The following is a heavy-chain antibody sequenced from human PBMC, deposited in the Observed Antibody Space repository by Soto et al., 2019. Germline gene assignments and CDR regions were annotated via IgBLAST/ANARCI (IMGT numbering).Heavy chain of an antibody. CDR2: ISGSGGST. D-gene: IGHD2-2*01. Sequence: GGSLRLSCAASGFTFSSYAMSWVRQAPGKGLEWVSAISGSGGSTYYADSVKGRFTISRDNSKNTLYLQMNSLRAEDTAVYYCAKAVPTPPFIVVVPAAIVYGMDVWGQGTTVTVSS. J-gene: IGHJ6*02. CDR1: GFTFSSYA. V-gene: IGHV3-23*01. CDR3: AKAVPTPPFIVVVPAAIVYGMDV.